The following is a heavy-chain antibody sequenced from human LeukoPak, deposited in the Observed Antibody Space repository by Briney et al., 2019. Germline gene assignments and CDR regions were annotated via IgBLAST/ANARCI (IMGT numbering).Heavy chain of an antibody. V-gene: IGHV3-23*01. CDR2: ISGSGART. D-gene: IGHD3-3*01. Sequence: SGGSLRLSCAAYGFTFRSFAMSWVRLAPGKGLEWVSSISGSGARTYYADSVKGRFTISRDNSKNTLYLQMNSLRADDTAVYYCAKGDSYYDFCLDVWGRGTTVTVSS. J-gene: IGHJ6*02. CDR3: AKGDSYYDFCLDV. CDR1: GFTFRSFA.